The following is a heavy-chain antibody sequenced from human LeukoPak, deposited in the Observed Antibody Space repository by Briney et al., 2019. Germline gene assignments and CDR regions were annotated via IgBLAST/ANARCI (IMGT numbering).Heavy chain of an antibody. CDR1: GGSITSHY. CDR2: IYYSGRT. CDR3: ARDRYQLLYEAYSYYYLDV. J-gene: IGHJ6*03. D-gene: IGHD2-2*02. Sequence: PSETLSLTFTVSGGSITSHYWSWIRQPPGKAREWIGHIYYSGRTNYNPSLQSRVTISVDTSKNEFSPKLSSVTAAATAVYYCARDRYQLLYEAYSYYYLDVWGKGTPVTVSS. V-gene: IGHV4-59*11.